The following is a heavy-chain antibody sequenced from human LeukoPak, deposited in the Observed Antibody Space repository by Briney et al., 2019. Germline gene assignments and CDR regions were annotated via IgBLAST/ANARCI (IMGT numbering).Heavy chain of an antibody. CDR1: EFAFGDFW. CDR3: ARGRSPYYYGSGSYYRDAFDI. V-gene: IGHV3-7*01. Sequence: GGSLRLSCATSEFAFGDFWMTWVRQAPGKGLEWVANIKKDASDKYYVDSVKGRFTVSRDNAQNSLYLQMNSLRAEDTAVYYCARGRSPYYYGSGSYYRDAFDIWGQGTMVTVSS. J-gene: IGHJ3*02. D-gene: IGHD3-10*01. CDR2: IKKDASDK.